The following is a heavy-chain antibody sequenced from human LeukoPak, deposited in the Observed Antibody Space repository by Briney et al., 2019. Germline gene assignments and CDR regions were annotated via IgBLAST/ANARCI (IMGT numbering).Heavy chain of an antibody. J-gene: IGHJ4*02. CDR3: ASSLPRGPYYFDY. V-gene: IGHV1-2*06. D-gene: IGHD5-12*01. CDR1: GYTFTGYY. Sequence: ASVKVSCKASGYTFTGYYMHRVRQAPGQGLEWMGRINPNSGGTNYAQKFQGRVTMTRDTSISTAYMELSRLRSDDTAVYYCASSLPRGPYYFDYWGQGTLVTASS. CDR2: INPNSGGT.